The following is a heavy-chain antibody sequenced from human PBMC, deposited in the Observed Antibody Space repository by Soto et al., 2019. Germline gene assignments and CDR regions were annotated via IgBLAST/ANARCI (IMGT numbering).Heavy chain of an antibody. CDR1: GGSISGYY. J-gene: IGHJ6*02. CDR3: TRDGDGRMTTNPYYYYGMYV. CDR2: VYYSGGA. Sequence: PSETLSLTCTVSGGSISGYYWSWIRQPPGKGLEWIGNVYYSGGAKYNPSVKRRVSISVDTSKNQFSLNLSSVTAADTAVYYCTRDGDGRMTTNPYYYYGMYVWGPGITVTVSS. D-gene: IGHD2-21*02. V-gene: IGHV4-59*01.